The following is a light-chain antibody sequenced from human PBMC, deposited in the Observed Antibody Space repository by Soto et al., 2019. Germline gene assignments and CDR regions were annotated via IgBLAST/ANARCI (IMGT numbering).Light chain of an antibody. J-gene: IGKJ1*01. CDR3: LQYGGLPRT. CDR1: QSVSSGY. V-gene: IGKV3-20*01. CDR2: GAS. Sequence: EIVLTQSPGTLSLSPGERATLSCRASQSVSSGYLAWYQHKSGQAPRLLIYGASSRATGIPDRFSGSGSGTDFTLTITRLEPEDFAVYFCLQYGGLPRTFGQGTKVEIK.